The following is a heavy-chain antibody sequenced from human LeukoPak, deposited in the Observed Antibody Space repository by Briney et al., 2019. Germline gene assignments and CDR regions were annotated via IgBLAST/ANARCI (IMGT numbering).Heavy chain of an antibody. CDR1: GFTFGSYA. D-gene: IGHD4-23*01. V-gene: IGHV3-23*01. Sequence: GGSLRLSCAASGFTFGSYAMSWVRQAPGKGLEWVSAISGNGAATFYADSVKGRFTISRDNSKNTLYLQMNSLKVEDTALYYCAKFSPYGGNSYWGQGTLVTVSS. CDR3: AKFSPYGGNSY. CDR2: ISGNGAAT. J-gene: IGHJ4*02.